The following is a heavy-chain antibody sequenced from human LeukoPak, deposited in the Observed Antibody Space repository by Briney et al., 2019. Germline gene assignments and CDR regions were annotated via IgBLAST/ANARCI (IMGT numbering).Heavy chain of an antibody. CDR1: GFTVSSNY. Sequence: GGSLRLSCAVSGFTVSSNYMSWVRQAPGKGLEWVSLIHSGGSTHYADSVKGRFTISRDNSKNTLYLQMNSLRAEDTAVYYCARDRLHYDSLTGYPADWGQGTLVTVSS. J-gene: IGHJ4*02. D-gene: IGHD3-9*01. CDR3: ARDRLHYDSLTGYPAD. V-gene: IGHV3-66*01. CDR2: IHSGGST.